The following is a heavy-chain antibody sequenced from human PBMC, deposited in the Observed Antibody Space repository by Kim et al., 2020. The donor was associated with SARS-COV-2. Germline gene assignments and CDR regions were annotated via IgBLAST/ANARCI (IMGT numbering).Heavy chain of an antibody. CDR2: YAT. D-gene: IGHD5-18*01. V-gene: IGHV3-73*01. CDR3: RYSYGSIDY. Sequence: YATAYAASVKGMFTISRDDSKNTAYLQMNSLKTEDTAVYYCRYSYGSIDYWVQGTLVTVSS. J-gene: IGHJ4*02.